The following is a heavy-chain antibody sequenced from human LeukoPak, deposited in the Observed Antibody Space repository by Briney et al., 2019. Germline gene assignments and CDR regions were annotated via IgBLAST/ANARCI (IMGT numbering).Heavy chain of an antibody. CDR3: AKAVGQWPTGYYGMDV. J-gene: IGHJ6*02. Sequence: PGGSLRLSCAASGFRFSNCAMNWVRQAPGKAPEWVSGINHSGDYTYYEDSVKGRVTISRDNSKNTLYLQMNSLRAEDTALYYGAKAVGQWPTGYYGMDVWGQGTTVTVSS. D-gene: IGHD6-19*01. CDR2: INHSGDYT. V-gene: IGHV3-23*01. CDR1: GFRFSNCA.